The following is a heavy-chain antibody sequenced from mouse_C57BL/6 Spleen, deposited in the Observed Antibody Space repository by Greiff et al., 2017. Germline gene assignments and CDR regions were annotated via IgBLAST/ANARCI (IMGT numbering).Heavy chain of an antibody. J-gene: IGHJ4*01. CDR2: INPNYGTT. Sequence: EVKLVESGPELVKPGASVKISCKASGYSFTDYNMNWVKQSNGKSLEWIGVINPNYGTTSYNQKFKGKATLTVDQSSSTAYMQLNSLTSEDSAVYYCARARLVVEAMDYWGQGTSVTVSS. V-gene: IGHV1-39*01. CDR3: ARARLVVEAMDY. CDR1: GYSFTDYN. D-gene: IGHD1-1*01.